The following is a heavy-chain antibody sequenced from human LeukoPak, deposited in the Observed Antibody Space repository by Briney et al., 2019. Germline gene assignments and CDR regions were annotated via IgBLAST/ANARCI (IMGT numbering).Heavy chain of an antibody. CDR1: GGSISSGDCY. Sequence: SQTLSLTCTVSGGSISSGDCYWSWIRQPPGKGLEWIGYIYYSGSTYYNPSLKSRVTIPVDTSKNQFSLKLSSVTAADTAVYYCARVRRDYDSSGYFRYWYFDLWGRGTLVTVSS. CDR3: ARVRRDYDSSGYFRYWYFDL. CDR2: IYYSGST. D-gene: IGHD3-22*01. J-gene: IGHJ2*01. V-gene: IGHV4-30-4*01.